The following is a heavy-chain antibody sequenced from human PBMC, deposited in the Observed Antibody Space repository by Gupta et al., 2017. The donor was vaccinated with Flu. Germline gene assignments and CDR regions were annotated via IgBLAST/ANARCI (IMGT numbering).Heavy chain of an antibody. Sequence: FNFSNYALSWVRQAPGKGLEWVSDISGSGGSTNDADSVKGRFTISRDKSKNTLYLQMNRLRAEDTAVYYWVEESSGYYLDYWGQGTLVTVSS. D-gene: IGHD3-22*01. V-gene: IGHV3-23*01. J-gene: IGHJ4*02. CDR1: FNFSNYA. CDR3: VEESSGYYLDY. CDR2: ISGSGGST.